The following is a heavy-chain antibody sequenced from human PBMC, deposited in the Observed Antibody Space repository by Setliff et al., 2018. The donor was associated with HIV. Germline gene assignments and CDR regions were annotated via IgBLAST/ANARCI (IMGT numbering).Heavy chain of an antibody. J-gene: IGHJ4*02. CDR1: GFRFSIYA. CDR2: ISRTGGST. V-gene: IGHV3-23*01. D-gene: IGHD3-22*01. Sequence: GGSLRLSCAASGFRFSIYATSWVRQAPGKGMEWVSAISRTGGSTYYADSVRGRFTVSRDNSKNTLYLQMNSLRAEDTAVYYCAKTESSGELPDYYFDYWGQGTLVTVSS. CDR3: AKTESSGELPDYYFDY.